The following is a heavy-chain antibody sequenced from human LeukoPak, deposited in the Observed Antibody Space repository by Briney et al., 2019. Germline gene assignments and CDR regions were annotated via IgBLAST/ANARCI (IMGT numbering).Heavy chain of an antibody. D-gene: IGHD3-16*02. V-gene: IGHV3-7*01. CDR1: GFTFGDYP. CDR3: ARDKSIMIAFGGVIVSY. CDR2: IKQDGSEK. Sequence: PGGSLRLSCTASGFTFGDYPMSWFRQAPGKGLEWVANIKQDGSEKYYVDSVKGRFTISRDNAKNSLYLQMNSLRAEDTAVYYCARDKSIMIAFGGVIVSYWGQGTLVTVSS. J-gene: IGHJ4*02.